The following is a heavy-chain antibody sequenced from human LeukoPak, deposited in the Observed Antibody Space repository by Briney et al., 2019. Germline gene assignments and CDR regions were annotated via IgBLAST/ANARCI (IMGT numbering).Heavy chain of an antibody. J-gene: IGHJ2*01. Sequence: GGSLRLSCAASGFTFSDHWMSWVRQAPGKGLEWVANIKQDGSEKYYVDSVKGRFTISRDNAKKSLYLQMNSLRTEDAAAYYCAIPTAEAGTRRYHDLWGRGTLDTVSP. CDR3: AIPTAEAGTRRYHDL. CDR2: IKQDGSEK. V-gene: IGHV3-7*01. D-gene: IGHD6-13*01. CDR1: GFTFSDHW.